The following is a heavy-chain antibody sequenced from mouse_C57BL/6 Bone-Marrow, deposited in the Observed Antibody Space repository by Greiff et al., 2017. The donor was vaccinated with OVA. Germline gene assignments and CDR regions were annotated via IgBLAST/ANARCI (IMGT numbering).Heavy chain of an antibody. D-gene: IGHD2-3*01. CDR2: IDPSDSET. J-gene: IGHJ1*03. Sequence: VKLQQPGAELVRPGSSVKLSCKASGYTFTSYWMHWVKQRPIQGLEWIGNIDPSDSETHYNQKFKDKATLTVDKSSSTAYMQLSSLTSEDSAVYYCARDDGYFFWYFDVWGTGTTVTVSS. CDR3: ARDDGYFFWYFDV. CDR1: GYTFTSYW. V-gene: IGHV1-52*01.